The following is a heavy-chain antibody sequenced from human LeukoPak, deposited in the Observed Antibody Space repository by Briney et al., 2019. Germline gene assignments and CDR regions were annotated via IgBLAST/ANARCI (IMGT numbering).Heavy chain of an antibody. CDR3: AREVGRNAFDI. V-gene: IGHV1-2*02. Sequence: ASVKVSCKASGYTFTDNHMYWIRQAPGQGPECMGWINPNSGGTNYAQKFQGRITMTRDTSISTAYMELSRLTSDDTAIYFCAREVGRNAFDIWGQGTMVTVSP. CDR1: GYTFTDNH. J-gene: IGHJ3*02. CDR2: INPNSGGT. D-gene: IGHD1-26*01.